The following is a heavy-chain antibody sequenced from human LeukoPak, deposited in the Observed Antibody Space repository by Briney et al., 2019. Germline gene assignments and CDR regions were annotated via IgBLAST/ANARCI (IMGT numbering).Heavy chain of an antibody. CDR2: IYYSGST. CDR3: ARHDVAAAAYYFDY. CDR1: GGSISSSSYY. V-gene: IGHV4-39*01. D-gene: IGHD6-13*01. J-gene: IGHJ4*02. Sequence: SGTLSLTCTVSGGSISSSSYYWGWIRQPPGKGLEWIGSIYYSGSTYYNPSLKSRVTISVDTSKNQFSLKLSSVTAADTAVYYCARHDVAAAAYYFDYWGQGTLVTVSS.